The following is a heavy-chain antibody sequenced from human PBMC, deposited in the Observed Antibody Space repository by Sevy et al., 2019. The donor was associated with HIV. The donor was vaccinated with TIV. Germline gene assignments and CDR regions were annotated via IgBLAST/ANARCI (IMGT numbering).Heavy chain of an antibody. CDR1: EFTFSSYD. Sequence: GGSLRLSCAASEFTFSSYDMSWVRQAPGKGLEWVSSISGSGRYTYYADSVEGRFTISRDNSKNTLYVQMDSLRPEDTAVYYCAKGFCSGGSCPRDYYYYGMDVWGQGTMVTVSS. J-gene: IGHJ6*02. CDR2: ISGSGRYT. V-gene: IGHV3-23*01. CDR3: AKGFCSGGSCPRDYYYYGMDV. D-gene: IGHD2-15*01.